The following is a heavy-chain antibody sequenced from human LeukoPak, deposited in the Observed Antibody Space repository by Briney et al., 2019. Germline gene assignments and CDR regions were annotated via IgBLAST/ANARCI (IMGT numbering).Heavy chain of an antibody. V-gene: IGHV3-23*01. D-gene: IGHD2-15*01. CDR3: AKSPVSSCRGSFCYPFDY. CDR1: GFIFSSYG. J-gene: IGHJ4*02. CDR2: ISGSDDGT. Sequence: PGGTLRLSCAASGFIFSSYGMSWVRQIPGKGLEWVSAISGSDDGTYYADSVKGRFTISRDNSRNTLYLQMNTLRAEDTAVYFCAKSPVSSCRGSFCYPFDYWGQGNLVTVSS.